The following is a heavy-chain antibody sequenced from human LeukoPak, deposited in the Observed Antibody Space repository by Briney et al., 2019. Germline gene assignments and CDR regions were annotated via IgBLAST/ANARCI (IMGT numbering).Heavy chain of an antibody. D-gene: IGHD3-10*01. J-gene: IGHJ4*02. CDR1: GYTFTSYG. V-gene: IGHV1-18*01. Sequence: ASVKVSCKASGYTFTSYGISWVRQAPGQGLEWMGWISAYNGNTNYAQKLQGRVTMTTDTSTSTAYMELRSLRSDDTAVYYCARDREGVLLWFGELKGGNYFDYWGQGTLVTVSS. CDR2: ISAYNGNT. CDR3: ARDREGVLLWFGELKGGNYFDY.